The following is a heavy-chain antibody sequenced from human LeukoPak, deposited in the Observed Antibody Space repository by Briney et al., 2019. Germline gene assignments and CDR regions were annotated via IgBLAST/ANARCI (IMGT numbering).Heavy chain of an antibody. D-gene: IGHD4-17*01. J-gene: IGHJ4*02. CDR3: ARVDPYGDYFDY. V-gene: IGHV4-59*01. CDR2: IYSSGST. CDR1: GGSISGYY. Sequence: SETLSLTCSVSGGSISGYYWSWIRQPPGQTLEWIGYIYSSGSTNYNPSLKSRVTISVDTSKNQFSLKLSSVTAADTAVYYCARVDPYGDYFDYWGQGTLVTVSS.